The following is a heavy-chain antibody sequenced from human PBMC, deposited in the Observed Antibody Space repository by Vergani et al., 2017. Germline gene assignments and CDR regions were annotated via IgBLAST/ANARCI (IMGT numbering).Heavy chain of an antibody. CDR2: ISSSGSTI. CDR3: ARGSITIFGVVIIGDAFDI. V-gene: IGHV3-48*03. D-gene: IGHD3-3*01. Sequence: EVQLVESGGGLVQPGGSLRLSCAASGFTFSSYEMNWVRQAPGKGLEWVSYISSSGSTIYYADSVKGRFTISRDNAKNSLSLQMNSLRAEDTAVYYCARGSITIFGVVIIGDAFDIWGQGTMVTVSS. CDR1: GFTFSSYE. J-gene: IGHJ3*02.